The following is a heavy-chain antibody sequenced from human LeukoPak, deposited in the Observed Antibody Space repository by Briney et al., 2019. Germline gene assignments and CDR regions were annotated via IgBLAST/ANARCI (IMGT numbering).Heavy chain of an antibody. CDR2: IYYSGST. Sequence: SGTLSLTCTVSGGSISSYYWSWIRQPPGKGLEWIGYIYYSGSTNYNPSLRSRVTISVDTSKNQFSLKLSSVTAADTAVYYCARHRYRLWVDYWGQGTLVTVSS. J-gene: IGHJ4*02. V-gene: IGHV4-59*08. D-gene: IGHD2-21*01. CDR3: ARHRYRLWVDY. CDR1: GGSISSYY.